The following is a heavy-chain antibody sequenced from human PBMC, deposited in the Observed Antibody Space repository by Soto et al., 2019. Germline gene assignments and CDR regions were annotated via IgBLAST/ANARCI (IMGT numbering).Heavy chain of an antibody. D-gene: IGHD6-19*01. CDR3: AREGIAVAGTSGGWFDP. CDR1: GGTFSSYA. J-gene: IGHJ5*02. V-gene: IGHV1-69*12. Sequence: QVQLVQSGAEVKKPGSSVKVSCKASGGTFSSYAISWVRQAPGQGLEWMGGIIPIFGTANYAQKFQGRVTITADESXSXXYMELSSLRSEDTAVYYCAREGIAVAGTSGGWFDPWGQGTLVTVSS. CDR2: IIPIFGTA.